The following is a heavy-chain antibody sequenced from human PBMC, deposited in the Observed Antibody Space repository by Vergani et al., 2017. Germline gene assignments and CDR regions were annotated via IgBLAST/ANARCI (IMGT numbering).Heavy chain of an antibody. CDR2: IYSGGST. D-gene: IGHD6-19*01. J-gene: IGHJ6*02. CDR1: GFTFGTYG. Sequence: QVQLVESGGGVVQPGRSLRLSCAASGFTFGTYGMHWVRQAPGKGLEWVAVIYSGGSTYYADSVKGRFTISRDNSKNTLYLQMNSLRAEDTAVYYCARVSSGWRGYYYYYGMDVWGQGTTVTVSS. V-gene: IGHV3-NL1*01. CDR3: ARVSSGWRGYYYYYGMDV.